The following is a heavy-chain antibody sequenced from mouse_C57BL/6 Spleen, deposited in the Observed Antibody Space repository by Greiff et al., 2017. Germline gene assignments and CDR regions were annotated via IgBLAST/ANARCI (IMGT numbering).Heavy chain of an antibody. V-gene: IGHV5-17*01. Sequence: EVKLMESGGGLVKPGGSLKLSCAASGFTFSDYGMHWVRQAPEKGLEWVAYISSGSSTIYYADTVKGRFTISRDNAKNTLFLQMTSLRSEDTAMYYCARPRRRGESWAMDYWGQGTSVTVSS. D-gene: IGHD2-12*01. J-gene: IGHJ4*01. CDR1: GFTFSDYG. CDR2: ISSGSSTI. CDR3: ARPRRRGESWAMDY.